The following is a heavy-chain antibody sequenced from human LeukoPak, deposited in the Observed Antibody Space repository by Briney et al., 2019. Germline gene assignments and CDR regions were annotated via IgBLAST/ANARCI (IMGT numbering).Heavy chain of an antibody. D-gene: IGHD3-16*01. CDR3: ARLGGMYYYGMDV. V-gene: IGHV3-7*03. CDR2: TKQDGSEQ. CDR1: GFTFNSHW. J-gene: IGHJ6*04. Sequence: GGSLRLSCAASGFTFNSHWMTWVRQAPGKGLEWVANTKQDGSEQYYVDSVKGRFTISRDNAKESLFLQLHSLRVEDTAVYYCARLGGMYYYGMDVWGKGTTVTVSS.